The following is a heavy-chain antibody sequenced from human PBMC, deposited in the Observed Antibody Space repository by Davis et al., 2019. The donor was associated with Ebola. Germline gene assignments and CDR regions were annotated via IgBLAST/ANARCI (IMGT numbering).Heavy chain of an antibody. V-gene: IGHV4-30-4*03. Sequence: SETLSLTCTVSGGSISSGDYYWSWIRQPPGKGLEWIGYIYYSGSTNYNPSLKSRVTISVDTSKNQFSLKLSSVTAADTAVYYCNGVVIIRGSWFDPWGQGTLVTVSS. J-gene: IGHJ5*02. D-gene: IGHD3-3*01. CDR2: IYYSGST. CDR3: NGVVIIRGSWFDP. CDR1: GGSISSGDYY.